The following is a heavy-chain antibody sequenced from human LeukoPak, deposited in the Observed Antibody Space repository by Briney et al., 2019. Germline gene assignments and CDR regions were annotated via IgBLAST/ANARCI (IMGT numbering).Heavy chain of an antibody. CDR3: ARDPFRYYGMDV. CDR1: GYTFTGYY. D-gene: IGHD3-10*01. Sequence: EASVKVSCKASGYTFTGYYMHWLRQAPGQGLEWMGRIIPILGIANYAQKFQGRVTITADKSTSTAYMELSSLRSEDTAVYYCARDPFRYYGMDVWGQGTTVTVSS. CDR2: IIPILGIA. V-gene: IGHV1-69*04. J-gene: IGHJ6*02.